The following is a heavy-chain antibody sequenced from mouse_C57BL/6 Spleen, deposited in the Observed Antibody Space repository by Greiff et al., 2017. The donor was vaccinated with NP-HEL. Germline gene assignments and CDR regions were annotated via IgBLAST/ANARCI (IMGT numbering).Heavy chain of an antibody. Sequence: EVKLMESGPGLVKPSQSLSLTCSVTGYSITSGYYWNWIRQFPGNKLEWMGYISYDGSNNYNPSLKNRISITRDTSKNQFFLKLNSVTTEDTATYDCAREGKLGPYCDYWGQGTTLTVSS. CDR3: AREGKLGPYCDY. V-gene: IGHV3-6*01. CDR2: ISYDGSN. J-gene: IGHJ2*01. CDR1: GYSITSGYY. D-gene: IGHD4-1*01.